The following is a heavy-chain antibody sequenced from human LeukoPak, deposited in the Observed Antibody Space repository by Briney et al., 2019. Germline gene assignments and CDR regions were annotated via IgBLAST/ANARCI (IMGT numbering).Heavy chain of an antibody. V-gene: IGHV3-30*03. CDR2: ISYDGSNK. CDR1: GFTFSNAW. CDR3: ASWAGNTQSDSWSGPFDY. J-gene: IGHJ4*02. D-gene: IGHD3-3*01. Sequence: GGSLRLSCAASGFTFSNAWMSWVRQAPGKGLEWVAVISYDGSNKYYADSVKGRFTISRDNAKNSLYLQMSSLRVEDTAVYYCASWAGNTQSDSWSGPFDYWGQGSLVTVSS.